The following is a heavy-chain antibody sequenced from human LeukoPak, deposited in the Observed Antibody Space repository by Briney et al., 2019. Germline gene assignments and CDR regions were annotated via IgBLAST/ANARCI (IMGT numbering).Heavy chain of an antibody. CDR1: RYTFTGYD. V-gene: IGHV1-8*01. D-gene: IGHD3-10*01. Sequence: ASVKVSCKASRYTFTGYDINWVRQATGQGLDWMGWMNPNSGNTGYAQKFQGRVTMTRNTSISTAYMELSSLSSEDTAVYYCARGPPRYYGSGSSWFDPWGQGTLVTVSS. J-gene: IGHJ5*02. CDR3: ARGPPRYYGSGSSWFDP. CDR2: MNPNSGNT.